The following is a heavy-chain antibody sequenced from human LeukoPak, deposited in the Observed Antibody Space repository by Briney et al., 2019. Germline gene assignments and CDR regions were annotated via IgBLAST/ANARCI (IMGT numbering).Heavy chain of an antibody. Sequence: ASVKVSCKVSGYTLTELSMHWVRQAPGQGLEWMGWINPNSGGTNYAQKFQGWVTMTRDTSISTAYMELSRLRSDDTAVYYCARDEGWKSGVPAARSDYYYYGMDVWGQGTTVTVSS. CDR3: ARDEGWKSGVPAARSDYYYYGMDV. V-gene: IGHV1-2*04. CDR1: GYTLTELS. D-gene: IGHD2-2*01. CDR2: INPNSGGT. J-gene: IGHJ6*02.